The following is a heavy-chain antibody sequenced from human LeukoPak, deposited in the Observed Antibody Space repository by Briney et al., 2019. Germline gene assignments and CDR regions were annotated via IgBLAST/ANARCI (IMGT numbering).Heavy chain of an antibody. D-gene: IGHD5-12*01. J-gene: IGHJ4*02. CDR1: GFTFSSYA. Sequence: PWGVLRLSCAASGFTFSSYAMSWVRQAPGKGLEWVSSISNSGGRTFYTDSVKGRFTISRDNSKITLYLQMNSLRAEDTAVYYCAKSYNGYESKPDYWGQGTLVTVSS. V-gene: IGHV3-23*01. CDR3: AKSYNGYESKPDY. CDR2: ISNSGGRT.